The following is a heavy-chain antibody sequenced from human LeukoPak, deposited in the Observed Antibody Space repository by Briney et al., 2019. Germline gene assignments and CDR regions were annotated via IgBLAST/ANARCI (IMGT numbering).Heavy chain of an antibody. CDR2: ISGSGGST. Sequence: GGSLRLSCAASGFTFNKYGMHWVRQAPGKGLEWVSAISGSGGSTYYADSVKGRFTISRDNSKDTLYLQMNSLRAEDTAVYYCARGIYGDYADYYYYYYMDVWGKGTTVTVSS. J-gene: IGHJ6*03. V-gene: IGHV3-23*01. CDR3: ARGIYGDYADYYYYYYMDV. CDR1: GFTFNKYG. D-gene: IGHD4-17*01.